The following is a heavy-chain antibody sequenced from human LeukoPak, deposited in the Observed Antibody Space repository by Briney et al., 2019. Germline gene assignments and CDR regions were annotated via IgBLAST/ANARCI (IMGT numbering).Heavy chain of an antibody. D-gene: IGHD1-26*01. CDR1: GGSISSGGYY. CDR2: IYHSGST. CDR3: ARGGGSLPYYYYYYGMDV. V-gene: IGHV4-30-2*01. Sequence: SQTLSLTCTVSGGSISSGGYYWSWIRQPPGKGLEWIGYIYHSGSTYYNPSLKSRVTISVDRSKNQFSLKLSSVTAADTAVYYCARGGGSLPYYYYYYGMDVWGQGTTVTVSS. J-gene: IGHJ6*02.